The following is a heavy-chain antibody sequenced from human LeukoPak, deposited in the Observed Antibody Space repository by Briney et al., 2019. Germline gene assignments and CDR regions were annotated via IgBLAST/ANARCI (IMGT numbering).Heavy chain of an antibody. CDR2: ISGSGGST. CDR1: GFTFSSYA. CDR3: AAPLTGLHY. J-gene: IGHJ4*02. V-gene: IGHV3-23*01. D-gene: IGHD1-14*01. Sequence: GGSLRLSCAASGFTFSSYAMSWVRQAPGKGLEWVSAISGSGGSTNYADSVKGRFAISRDISKDTLYLQMNGLRAEDTAVYYCAAPLTGLHYWGQGTLVTVSS.